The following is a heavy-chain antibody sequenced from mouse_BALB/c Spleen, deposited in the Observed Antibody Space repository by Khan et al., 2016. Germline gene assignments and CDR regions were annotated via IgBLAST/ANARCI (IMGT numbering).Heavy chain of an antibody. J-gene: IGHJ1*01. CDR1: GFEFSRYW. V-gene: IGHV4-1*02. D-gene: IGHD2-3*01. CDR2: INPDSSTI. CDR3: ANYDGYYRSWYFDV. Sequence: EVKLLESGGGLVQPGESLKLSCAASGFEFSRYWMSWVRQAPGKGLEWIGEINPDSSTINYTPSLKDKFIISRDNAKNTLYLQMSKVRSEDTALCYGANYDGYYRSWYFDVWGAGTTVTVSS.